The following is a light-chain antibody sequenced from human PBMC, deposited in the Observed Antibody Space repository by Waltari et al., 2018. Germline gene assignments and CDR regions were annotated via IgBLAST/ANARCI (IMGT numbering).Light chain of an antibody. CDR3: QSYDTSLSVV. CDR1: GSNIGAGYD. J-gene: IGLJ3*02. CDR2: VSS. V-gene: IGLV1-40*01. Sequence: QSVLTQPPSVSGAPGQRVTISCTGSGSNIGAGYDVTWYQQLPRSAPKLLIYVSSTRPLGVPDRFFGSTSGTSASLAITGLQAEDEADYYCQSYDTSLSVVFGGGTKLTVL.